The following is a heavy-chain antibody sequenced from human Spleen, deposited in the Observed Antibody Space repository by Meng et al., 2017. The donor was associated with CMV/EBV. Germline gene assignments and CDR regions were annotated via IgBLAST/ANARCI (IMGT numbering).Heavy chain of an antibody. CDR1: GFTFSSYG. Sequence: GESLKISCAASGFTFSSYGMHWVRQAPGKGLEWVAVIWYDGSNKYYADSVKGRFTISRDNSKNTLYLQMNSLRAEDTAVYYCAKDKLRSTAAGKLRLAYYFDYWGQGTLVTVSS. J-gene: IGHJ4*02. D-gene: IGHD6-13*01. V-gene: IGHV3-33*06. CDR2: IWYDGSNK. CDR3: AKDKLRSTAAGKLRLAYYFDY.